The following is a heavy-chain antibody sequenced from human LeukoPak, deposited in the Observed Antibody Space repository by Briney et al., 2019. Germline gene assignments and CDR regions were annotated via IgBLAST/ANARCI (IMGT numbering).Heavy chain of an antibody. V-gene: IGHV1-69*04. D-gene: IGHD5-18*01. J-gene: IGHJ4*02. CDR1: GGTFSSYA. CDR2: IIPIFGIA. Sequence: GASVKVSCKASGGTFSSYAISWVRQAPGQGLEWMGRIIPIFGIANYAQKFQGRVTITADKSTSTAYMELSSLRSEDTAVYYCARDTAVVKFGNWGQGTLVTVSS. CDR3: ARDTAVVKFGN.